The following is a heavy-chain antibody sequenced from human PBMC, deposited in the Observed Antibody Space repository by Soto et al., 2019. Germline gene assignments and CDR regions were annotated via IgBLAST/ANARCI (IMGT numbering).Heavy chain of an antibody. J-gene: IGHJ3*02. CDR2: IYWDDDK. D-gene: IGHD4-17*01. Sequence: QITLKESGPTLVKPTQTLTLTCTFSGFSLSTSGVGVGWIRQPPGKALEWLALIYWDDDKRYSPSLKSRLTITKDTSKNQVVLTMTNMDPVHTATYYCAHRRGYGGNSFGALDISGQGTMVTVSS. V-gene: IGHV2-5*02. CDR3: AHRRGYGGNSFGALDI. CDR1: GFSLSTSGVG.